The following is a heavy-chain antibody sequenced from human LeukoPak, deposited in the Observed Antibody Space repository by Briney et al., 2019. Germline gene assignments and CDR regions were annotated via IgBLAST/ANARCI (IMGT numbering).Heavy chain of an antibody. CDR1: GFTFSDYY. J-gene: IGHJ4*02. CDR3: AKPPNPDFDY. Sequence: PGGSLRLSCAASGFTFSDYYMSWIRQAPGKGLEWVSYISSSGSTIYYADSVKGRFTISRDNSKNTLYLQMNSLRAEDTAVYYCAKPPNPDFDYWGQGTLVTVSS. D-gene: IGHD1-14*01. CDR2: ISSSGSTI. V-gene: IGHV3-11*01.